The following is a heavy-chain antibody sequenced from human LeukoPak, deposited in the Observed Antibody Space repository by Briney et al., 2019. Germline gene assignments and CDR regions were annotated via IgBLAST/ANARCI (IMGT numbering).Heavy chain of an antibody. J-gene: IGHJ3*02. D-gene: IGHD6-19*01. V-gene: IGHV3-48*03. Sequence: GGSLRLCCAASGFTFRSYEMNWVRQAPGKGLEWVSYISSSGSTIYYADSVKGRFTISRDNAKTSLFLQMNSLRAEDTAVYYCAREQWNSFNIWGQGTMVTVSS. CDR3: AREQWNSFNI. CDR2: ISSSGSTI. CDR1: GFTFRSYE.